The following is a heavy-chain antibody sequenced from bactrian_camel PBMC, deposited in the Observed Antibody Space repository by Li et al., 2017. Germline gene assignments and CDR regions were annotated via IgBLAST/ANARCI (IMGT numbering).Heavy chain of an antibody. CDR2: IYTGGGTP. Sequence: VQLVESGGSLVQAGGSLRLTCVASENYDMCMSWFRQAPGEGREGVASIYTGGGTPNYIDSVKGRFTVSQDNAKNTVSLQMDSLKSEDTAVYYCAQDSRPPCTSPGTQVTVS. V-gene: IGHV3S31*01. CDR1: ENYDMC. J-gene: IGHJ4*01. D-gene: IGHD6*01.